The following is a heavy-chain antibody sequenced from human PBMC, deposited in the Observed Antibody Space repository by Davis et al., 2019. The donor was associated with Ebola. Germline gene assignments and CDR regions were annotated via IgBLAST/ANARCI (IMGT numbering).Heavy chain of an antibody. CDR2: ISYDGSNK. CDR1: GFPLSSYA. Sequence: GESLKISCAVSGFPLSSYAMHWVRQAPGKGLEWVAVISYDGSNKYYADSVKGRFTISRDNAKNSLYLQMNSLRAEDTAVYYCAREGWIQLWATHFDYWGQGTLVTVSS. CDR3: AREGWIQLWATHFDY. J-gene: IGHJ4*02. D-gene: IGHD5-18*01. V-gene: IGHV3-30-3*01.